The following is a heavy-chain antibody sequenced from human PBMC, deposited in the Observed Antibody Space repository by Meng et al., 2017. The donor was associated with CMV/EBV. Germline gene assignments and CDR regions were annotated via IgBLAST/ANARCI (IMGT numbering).Heavy chain of an antibody. Sequence: GESPKISCAASGFTFSSYAMHWVRQAPGKGLEWVAVISYDGSNKYYADSVKGRFTISRDNSKNTLYLQMNSLRAEDTAVYYCARDSSGYDFWSGYYTGLFDYWGQGTLVTVSS. CDR2: ISYDGSNK. CDR1: GFTFSSYA. CDR3: ARDSSGYDFWSGYYTGLFDY. J-gene: IGHJ4*02. V-gene: IGHV3-30-3*01. D-gene: IGHD3-3*01.